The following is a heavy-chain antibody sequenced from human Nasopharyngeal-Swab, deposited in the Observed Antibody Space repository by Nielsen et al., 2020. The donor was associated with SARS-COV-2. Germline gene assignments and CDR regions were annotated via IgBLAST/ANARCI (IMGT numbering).Heavy chain of an antibody. CDR1: GYTFTFYD. J-gene: IGHJ5*02. CDR2: MNPNSGNT. CDR3: ATGTSSGRANWFDP. Sequence: ASVKVSCKASGYTFTFYDINWVRQATGQGLEWMGWMNPNSGNTGYAQKSQGRVTMTEDTSTDTAYMELSSLRSEDTAVYYCATGTSSGRANWFDPWGQGTLVTVSS. D-gene: IGHD3-3*01. V-gene: IGHV1-8*01.